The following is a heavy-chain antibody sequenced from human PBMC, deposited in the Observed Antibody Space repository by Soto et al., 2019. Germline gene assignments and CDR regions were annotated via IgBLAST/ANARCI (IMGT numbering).Heavy chain of an antibody. CDR2: IKTKTDGGTT. Sequence: PGGSLRLSCSASGFTFSKVWMSWVRQAQGKGLEWVGRIKTKTDGGTTDYGAPVNGRFTISRDDSKNALYLQMDSLKTEDTAVYYCTTVDDFWSGYYNYYYYDMDVWGQGTTVTVSS. D-gene: IGHD3-3*01. CDR3: TTVDDFWSGYYNYYYYDMDV. J-gene: IGHJ6*02. V-gene: IGHV3-15*01. CDR1: GFTFSKVW.